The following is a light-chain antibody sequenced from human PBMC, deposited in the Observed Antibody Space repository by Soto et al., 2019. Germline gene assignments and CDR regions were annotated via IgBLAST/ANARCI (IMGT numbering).Light chain of an antibody. J-gene: IGKJ4*01. CDR1: QSVSGS. Sequence: EIVLTQSPGTLSVSPVERATLSFRASQSVSGSLGWYQQKPGQDPRIIIYDASVRATGIPARFSGSGSGTDFTLTISSLEPEDFAVYYCQEGTYWPAFGGGTKVDIK. CDR2: DAS. V-gene: IGKV3-11*01. CDR3: QEGTYWPA.